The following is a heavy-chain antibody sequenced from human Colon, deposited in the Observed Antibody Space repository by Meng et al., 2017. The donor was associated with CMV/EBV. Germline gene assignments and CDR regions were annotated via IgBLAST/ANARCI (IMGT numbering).Heavy chain of an antibody. CDR2: IYSGGST. D-gene: IGHD2-15*01. CDR1: GFTFSSYS. V-gene: IGHV3-53*01. J-gene: IGHJ3*02. Sequence: GESLKISCAASGFTFSSYSMSWVRQAPGKGLEWVSVIYSGGSTYYADSVKGRFTISRDNSKNTLYLQMNSLRAEDTAVYYCARRWFHDAFDIWGQGTMVTVSS. CDR3: ARRWFHDAFDI.